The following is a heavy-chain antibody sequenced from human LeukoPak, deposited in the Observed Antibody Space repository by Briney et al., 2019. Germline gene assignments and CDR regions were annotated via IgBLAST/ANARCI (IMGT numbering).Heavy chain of an antibody. V-gene: IGHV4-59*08. J-gene: IGHJ6*02. CDR3: ARRSGDYYYYGMDV. CDR1: GGSISSYY. CDR2: IYYSGST. D-gene: IGHD3-3*01. Sequence: SETLSLTCTVSGGSISSYYRSWIRQPPGKGLEWIGYIYYSGSTNYNPSLKSRVTISVDTSKNQFSLKLSSVTAADTAVYYCARRSGDYYYYGMDVWGQGTTVTVSS.